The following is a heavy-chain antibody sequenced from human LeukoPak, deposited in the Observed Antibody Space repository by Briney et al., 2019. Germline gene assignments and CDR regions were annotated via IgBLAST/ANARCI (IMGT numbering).Heavy chain of an antibody. J-gene: IGHJ3*02. D-gene: IGHD1-26*01. V-gene: IGHV3-66*02. CDR3: ARVLVASGTYDAFDI. CDR1: GFTFSSNY. Sequence: GGSLRLSCAASGFTFSSNYMSWVRQAPGKGLEGVSIIYSDGSTYYSDSVTGRFTISRDNSKNALYLQMNSLRVEDTAVYYCARVLVASGTYDAFDIWGQGTMVTVSS. CDR2: IYSDGST.